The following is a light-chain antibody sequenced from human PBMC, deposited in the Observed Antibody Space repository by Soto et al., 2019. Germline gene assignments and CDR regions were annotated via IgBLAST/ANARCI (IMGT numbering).Light chain of an antibody. Sequence: EIVLTQSPATLSLSPVERATLSSRASQSVSSYLAWYQQKPGQAPRLLIYDASNRATGIPARFSGSGSGTDFTLTISSLEPEDFAVYYCQQRSNWPRTFGQGTKVDIK. J-gene: IGKJ1*01. CDR2: DAS. V-gene: IGKV3-11*01. CDR1: QSVSSY. CDR3: QQRSNWPRT.